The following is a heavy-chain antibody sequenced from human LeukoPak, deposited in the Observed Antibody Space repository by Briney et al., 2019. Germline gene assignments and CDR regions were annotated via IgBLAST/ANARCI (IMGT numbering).Heavy chain of an antibody. J-gene: IGHJ4*02. Sequence: GGSLRLSCAASGFTFSNSAMNWVRQAPGKGLEWVSSINNVGSHIYYADSVKGRFTISRDNAKNSLYLQMNSLRAEDTAVYYCAKEYIAAAGTRRWYYFDYWGQGTLVTVSS. D-gene: IGHD6-13*01. V-gene: IGHV3-21*01. CDR3: AKEYIAAAGTRRWYYFDY. CDR2: INNVGSHI. CDR1: GFTFSNSA.